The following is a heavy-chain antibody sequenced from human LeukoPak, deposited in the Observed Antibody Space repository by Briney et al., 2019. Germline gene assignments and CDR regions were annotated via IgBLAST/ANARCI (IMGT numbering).Heavy chain of an antibody. J-gene: IGHJ6*02. Sequence: PGGSLRLSCAASGFTFSSYAMHWVRQAPGKGLEWVALISYDGNNKYYADSVKGRFTISRDNSKNTLYLQMNSLRAEDTAVYYCAKDIVVVPAAIGYYYYYGMDVWGQGTTVTVSS. CDR1: GFTFSSYA. CDR3: AKDIVVVPAAIGYYYYYGMDV. D-gene: IGHD2-2*01. CDR2: ISYDGNNK. V-gene: IGHV3-30*04.